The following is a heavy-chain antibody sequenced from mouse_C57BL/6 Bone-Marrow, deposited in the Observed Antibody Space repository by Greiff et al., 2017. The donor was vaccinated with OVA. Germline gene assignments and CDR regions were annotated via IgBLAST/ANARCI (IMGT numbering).Heavy chain of an antibody. CDR1: GFTFSDYG. CDR3: AKWRMGCDY. D-gene: IGHD1-3*01. Sequence: EVKLVESGGGLVKPGGSLKLSCAASGFTFSDYGMHWVRQAPEKGLEWVAYISSGSSTIYYADTVKGRFTSSRDNAKNTLFLQMTSLRSEDTAMYYCAKWRMGCDYWGQGTTLTVSS. J-gene: IGHJ2*01. V-gene: IGHV5-17*01. CDR2: ISSGSSTI.